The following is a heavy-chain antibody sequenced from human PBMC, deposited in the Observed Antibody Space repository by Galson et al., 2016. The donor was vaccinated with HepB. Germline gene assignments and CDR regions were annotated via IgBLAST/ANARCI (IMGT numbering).Heavy chain of an antibody. V-gene: IGHV3-30*04. CDR3: ARSSRGMDV. CDR2: ISFDVGNK. D-gene: IGHD3-10*01. Sequence: SLRLSCAASGFNFSSYAMHWVRQAPGKGLEWVALISFDVGNKYYADSVKGRFTISRDNSKNTLYLQMNSLRAEDTAVYYCARSSRGMDVWGRGTTVTVSS. J-gene: IGHJ6*02. CDR1: GFNFSSYA.